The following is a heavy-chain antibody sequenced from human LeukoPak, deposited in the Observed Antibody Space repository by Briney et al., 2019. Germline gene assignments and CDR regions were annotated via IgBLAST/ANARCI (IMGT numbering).Heavy chain of an antibody. V-gene: IGHV1-69*05. Sequence: ASVKVSCKASGGTFSSYAISWVRQAPGQGLEWMGGIIPIFGTANYAQKFQGRVTITTDESTSTAYMELSSLRSKDTAVYYCAREVVANYFDYWGQGTLVTVSS. CDR1: GGTFSSYA. CDR2: IIPIFGTA. CDR3: AREVVANYFDY. J-gene: IGHJ4*02. D-gene: IGHD5-12*01.